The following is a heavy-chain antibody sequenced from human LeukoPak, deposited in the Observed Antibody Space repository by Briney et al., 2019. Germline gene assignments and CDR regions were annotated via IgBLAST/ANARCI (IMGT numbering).Heavy chain of an antibody. D-gene: IGHD5-24*01. CDR1: GYTFTRFG. CDR3: ARGGYKDADWDFDY. V-gene: IGHV1-18*01. CDR2: ISAYNGNT. Sequence: ASVKVSCKASGYTFTRFGISWVRQAPGQGLEYMGWISAYNGNTNFGQKVQGRVTMTTDTSTSTAYMELKHLRSDDTAVYYCARGGYKDADWDFDYWGQGTLVTVSS. J-gene: IGHJ4*02.